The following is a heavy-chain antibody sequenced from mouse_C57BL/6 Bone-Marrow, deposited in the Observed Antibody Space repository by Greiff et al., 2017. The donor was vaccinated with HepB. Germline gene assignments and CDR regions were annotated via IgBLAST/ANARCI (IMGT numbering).Heavy chain of an antibody. CDR2: ISNGGGST. D-gene: IGHD1-1*01. J-gene: IGHJ4*01. Sequence: EVKLMESGGGLVQPGGSLKLSCAASGFTFSDYYMYWVRQTPEKRLEWVAYISNGGGSTYYPDTVKGRFTISRDNAKNTLYLQMSRLKSEDTAMYYCARQYYGSIYAMDYWGQGTSVTVSS. V-gene: IGHV5-12*01. CDR1: GFTFSDYY. CDR3: ARQYYGSIYAMDY.